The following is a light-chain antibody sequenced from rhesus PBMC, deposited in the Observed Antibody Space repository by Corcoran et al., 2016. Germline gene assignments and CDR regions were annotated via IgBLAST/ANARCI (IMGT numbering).Light chain of an antibody. J-gene: IGKJ1*01. V-gene: IGKV1-22*01. CDR1: PAISFY. CDR2: KAT. Sequence: DIQMTQSPSSLSASVGDKVTLSCRASPAISFYLAWYPQKPGKAPKVLIYKATNLQSGVPSRFSGSGSGTAFSLPISSLQPEDFATYSCLEYFSSPWTFGQGTKVELK. CDR3: LEYFSSPWT.